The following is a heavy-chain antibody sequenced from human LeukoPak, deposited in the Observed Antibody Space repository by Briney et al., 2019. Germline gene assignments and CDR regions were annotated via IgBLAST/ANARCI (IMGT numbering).Heavy chain of an antibody. J-gene: IGHJ4*02. CDR3: ARGSSYAKGEYFDY. D-gene: IGHD2-2*01. V-gene: IGHV4-4*07. Sequence: SETLSLTCTVSGGSISSYYWTWIRQPAGKGLEWIGRIYSTVYSSGSTSYNPSLKSRVTMSVDTSKNQFSLKLSSVTAADTAVYYCARGSSYAKGEYFDYWGQGTLVTVSS. CDR2: IYSTVYSSGST. CDR1: GGSISSYY.